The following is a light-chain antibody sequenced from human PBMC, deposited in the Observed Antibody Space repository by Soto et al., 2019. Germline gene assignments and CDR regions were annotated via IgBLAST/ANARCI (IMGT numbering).Light chain of an antibody. CDR2: KAS. V-gene: IGKV1-5*03. CDR1: QSISNL. Sequence: DIQMTQSPSTLSASVGDRVTITCRASQSISNLLAWYQQKPGRAPTLLIYKASTLESGVPSRFSGSGSGTEFSVTISSLQPDDFATYYCQQYNSYPLTFGQGTRLEIK. CDR3: QQYNSYPLT. J-gene: IGKJ5*01.